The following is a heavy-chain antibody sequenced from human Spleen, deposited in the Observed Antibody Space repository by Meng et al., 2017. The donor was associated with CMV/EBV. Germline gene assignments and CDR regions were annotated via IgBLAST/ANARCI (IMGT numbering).Heavy chain of an antibody. D-gene: IGHD5-12*01. CDR3: ATGGTGGYGGGWLDP. Sequence: SGKPYLDYAMPLVQQATGKGLQWVGIIAHKGDNALSEEKFQGKVTISADTSRNTAYSELNSLTFEETAVYFCATGGTGGYGGGWLDPWGQGTLVTVSS. J-gene: IGHJ5*02. V-gene: IGHV1-69-2*01. CDR2: IAHKGDNA. CDR1: GKPYLDYA.